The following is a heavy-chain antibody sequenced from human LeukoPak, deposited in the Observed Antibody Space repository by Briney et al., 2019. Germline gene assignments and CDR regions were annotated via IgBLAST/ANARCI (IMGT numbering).Heavy chain of an antibody. CDR3: AREGNRYCSNTSCSPNFDY. V-gene: IGHV1-18*01. CDR2: ISAYNGNT. D-gene: IGHD2-2*01. CDR1: GYTFTSYG. J-gene: IGHJ4*02. Sequence: ASVKVSCKASGYTFTSYGISWVRQAPGQGLEWMGWISAYNGNTNYAQKLQGRVTMTTDTSTSTAYMELRSLRSDDTAVYYCAREGNRYCSNTSCSPNFDYWGQGTLVTVSS.